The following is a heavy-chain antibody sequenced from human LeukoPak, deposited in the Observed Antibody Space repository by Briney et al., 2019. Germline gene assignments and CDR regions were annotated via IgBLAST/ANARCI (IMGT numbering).Heavy chain of an antibody. CDR1: GFTFSSYA. Sequence: PGGSLRLSCAASGFTFSSYAMTWVRQAPGKGLEWVSAISASGGSTHYADSVKGRFTISRDDSKNTLYLQMNSLRAEDTAAYYCATHPRQWSVPEYFQHWGQGTLVTVSS. CDR3: ATHPRQWSVPEYFQH. V-gene: IGHV3-23*01. J-gene: IGHJ1*01. CDR2: ISASGGST. D-gene: IGHD6-19*01.